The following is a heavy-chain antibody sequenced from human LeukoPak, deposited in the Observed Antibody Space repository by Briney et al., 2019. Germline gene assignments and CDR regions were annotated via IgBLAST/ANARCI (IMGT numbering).Heavy chain of an antibody. CDR1: GDSVSSNSAA. D-gene: IGHD6-13*01. J-gene: IGHJ5*02. V-gene: IGHV6-1*01. CDR2: TYYRSKWYN. CDR3: ARVVAAAGGGDNWLDP. Sequence: SQTLSLTCAISGDSVSSNSAAWNWIRQSPSRGLEWLGRTYYRSKWYNDYAVSVKSRITINPDTSKNQFSLQLNSVTPENTAVYYCARVVAAAGGGDNWLDPWGQGTLVTVSS.